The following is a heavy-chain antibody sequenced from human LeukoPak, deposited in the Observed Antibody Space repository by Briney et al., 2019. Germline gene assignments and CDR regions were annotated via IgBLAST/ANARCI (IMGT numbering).Heavy chain of an antibody. CDR1: GYTFTSYG. CDR2: NSAYNCNT. Sequence: GPTVSLPCRASGYTFTSYGISWVRHAPGQGLEGMGCNSAYNCNTNYAQNLERRHPINTDTSTRTAHRDQRSLISGHSAVFFCAREIWSESDYDFWSGYRYFDYWGQGTLVTVSS. V-gene: IGHV1-18*01. CDR3: AREIWSESDYDFWSGYRYFDY. J-gene: IGHJ4*02. D-gene: IGHD3-3*01.